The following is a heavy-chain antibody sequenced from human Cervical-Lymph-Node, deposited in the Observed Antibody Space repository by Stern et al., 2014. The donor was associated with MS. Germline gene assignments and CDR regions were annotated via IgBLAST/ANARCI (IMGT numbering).Heavy chain of an antibody. Sequence: VQLVESGGGVVQPGRSLRLSCAASGFTFSTYGMHWVRQAPGKGLEWVAVISYDGTNKYYADSVKGRFTISRDNSKNTLYLEMNSLRAEDTAVYYCAKPQITIFGGNYGMDVWGQGTTVTVSS. CDR3: AKPQITIFGGNYGMDV. CDR2: ISYDGTNK. D-gene: IGHD3-3*01. CDR1: GFTFSTYG. J-gene: IGHJ6*02. V-gene: IGHV3-30*18.